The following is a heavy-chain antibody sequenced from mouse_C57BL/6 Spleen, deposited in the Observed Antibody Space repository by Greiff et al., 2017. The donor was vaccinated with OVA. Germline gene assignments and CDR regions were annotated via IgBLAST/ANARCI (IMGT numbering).Heavy chain of an antibody. V-gene: IGHV5-17*03. J-gene: IGHJ1*03. Sequence: EVKVVESGGGLVKPGGSLKLSCAASGFTFSDYGMHWVRQAPEKGLEWVAYISSGSSTIHYADTVKGRFTISSDNANNTLYLQMTSLKSVDTAMYYCAANPSSDGGSSSWYFDYWGKGTTVTVSS. CDR3: AANPSSDGGSSSWYFDY. D-gene: IGHD1-1*01. CDR1: GFTFSDYG. CDR2: ISSGSSTI.